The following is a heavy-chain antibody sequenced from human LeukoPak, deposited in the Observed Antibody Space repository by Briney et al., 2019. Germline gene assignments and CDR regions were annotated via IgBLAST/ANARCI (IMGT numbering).Heavy chain of an antibody. CDR2: ISGSGGST. V-gene: IGHV3-23*01. J-gene: IGHJ4*02. CDR1: GFSFSSYA. Sequence: GGSLRLSCAASGFSFSSYAMTWVRQAPGKGLEWVSAISGSGGSTYYADSVKGRFTISRDNSKNTLYLQMNSLRAEDTAVYYCAKDDTRGGYCSSTSCIPYFDHWGQGTLVTVSS. CDR3: AKDDTRGGYCSSTSCIPYFDH. D-gene: IGHD2-2*01.